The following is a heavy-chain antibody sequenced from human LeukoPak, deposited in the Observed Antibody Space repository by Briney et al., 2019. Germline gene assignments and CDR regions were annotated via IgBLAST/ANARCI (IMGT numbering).Heavy chain of an antibody. CDR1: GGSFSGYY. Sequence: SETLSLTCAVYGGSFSGYYWSWIRQPPGKGLEWIGSIYYSGSTYYNPSLKSRVTISVDTSKNQFSLKLSSVTAADTAVYYCARHIVGATSYYFDYWGQGTLVTVSS. CDR2: IYYSGST. D-gene: IGHD1-26*01. J-gene: IGHJ4*02. V-gene: IGHV4-34*01. CDR3: ARHIVGATSYYFDY.